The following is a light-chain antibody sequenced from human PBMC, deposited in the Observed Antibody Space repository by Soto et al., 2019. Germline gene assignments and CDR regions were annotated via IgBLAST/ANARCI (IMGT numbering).Light chain of an antibody. CDR3: QQYNSYRRT. V-gene: IGKV1-5*03. CDR2: KAS. J-gene: IGKJ1*01. Sequence: DIQMTQSPSTLSASVGDRVTITCRASQSISSWLAWYQQKPGKAPKLLIYKASSLESGVPSRFSGSGSGTEFTLTISSLQPDDFANYYCQQYNSYRRTFGQGTKGEIK. CDR1: QSISSW.